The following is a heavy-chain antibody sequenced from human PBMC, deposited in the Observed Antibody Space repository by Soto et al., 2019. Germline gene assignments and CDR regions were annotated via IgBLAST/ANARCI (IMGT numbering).Heavy chain of an antibody. CDR3: ARDWTDIVVVPAAPEYYYYGMDV. V-gene: IGHV1-2*02. D-gene: IGHD2-2*01. CDR1: GYTFTGYY. CDR2: INPNSGGT. Sequence: GASVKVSCKASGYTFTGYYMHWVRQAPGQGLEWMGWINPNSGGTNYAQKFQGRVTMTRDTSISTAYMELSRLRSDDTAVYYCARDWTDIVVVPAAPEYYYYGMDVWGQGTTVTVSS. J-gene: IGHJ6*02.